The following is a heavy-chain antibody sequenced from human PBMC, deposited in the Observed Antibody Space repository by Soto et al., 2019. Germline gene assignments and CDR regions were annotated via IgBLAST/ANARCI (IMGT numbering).Heavy chain of an antibody. CDR2: VYFTGGT. CDR3: ASVTFGGVVLAH. D-gene: IGHD3-16*01. Sequence: PSETLSLTCSVSGGSVSSGSYYWSWIRKPPGKGLEWIGHVYFTGGTNYNPSLKRRVSISIDTSKNQISLTLNSVTAADTAVYYCASVTFGGVVLAHWGQGTLVTVSS. V-gene: IGHV4-61*01. J-gene: IGHJ4*02. CDR1: GGSVSSGSYY.